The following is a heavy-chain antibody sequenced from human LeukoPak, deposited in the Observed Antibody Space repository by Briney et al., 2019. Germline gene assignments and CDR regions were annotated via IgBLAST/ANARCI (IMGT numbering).Heavy chain of an antibody. Sequence: GGSLRLSCAASGFTFSSYTMSWVRQSPGKGLEWLSAISGSGFETFYADSVKGRFTISRDNSNDTLYLQMNSLGADDTAIYYCAKDRDVYSAFDSWGQGTLVTVSS. D-gene: IGHD3-16*01. V-gene: IGHV3-23*01. J-gene: IGHJ4*02. CDR1: GFTFSSYT. CDR3: AKDRDVYSAFDS. CDR2: ISGSGFET.